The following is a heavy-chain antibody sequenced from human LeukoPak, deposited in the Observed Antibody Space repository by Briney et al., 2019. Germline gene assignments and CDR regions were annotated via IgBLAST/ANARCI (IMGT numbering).Heavy chain of an antibody. J-gene: IGHJ4*02. D-gene: IGHD3-22*01. CDR1: GVSISSYY. CDR3: ARNYDNSGYTAFGY. V-gene: IGHV4-59*01. Sequence: SQTLSLTCPVSGVSISSYYWSWIRPSPGKGLEWIGHIYSSGSTNYNPSLKSRVTISIDTSKNQFSLKLSSVTAADTALYYCARNYDNSGYTAFGYWGRGTLVTVSS. CDR2: IYSSGST.